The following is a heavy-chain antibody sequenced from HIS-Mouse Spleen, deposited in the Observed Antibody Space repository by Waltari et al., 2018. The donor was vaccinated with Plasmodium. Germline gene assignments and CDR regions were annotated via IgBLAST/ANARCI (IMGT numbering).Heavy chain of an antibody. CDR2: ISYDGSNK. Sequence: QVQLVESGGGVVQPGGSLRLSGAAPGFPFNSYAMHWVRQAPGKGLEWVAVISYDGSNKYYADSVKGRFTISRDNSKNTLYLQMNSLRAEDTAVYYCARDRRLAFDYWGQGTLGTVSS. D-gene: IGHD2-15*01. V-gene: IGHV3-30-3*01. J-gene: IGHJ4*02. CDR3: ARDRRLAFDY. CDR1: GFPFNSYA.